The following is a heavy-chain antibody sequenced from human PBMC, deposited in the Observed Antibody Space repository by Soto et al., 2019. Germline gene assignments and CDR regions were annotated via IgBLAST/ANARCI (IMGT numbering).Heavy chain of an antibody. D-gene: IGHD6-13*01. J-gene: IGHJ4*02. CDR3: AKVATRSAAGSLYYFDY. CDR2: ISGSGGST. Sequence: GGSLRLSCAASGFTFSSYAMSWVRQAPGKGLEWVSAISGSGGSTYYADSVKGRFTISRDNSKNTLYLQMNSLRAEDTAVYYCAKVATRSAAGSLYYFDYWGQGTLVTVSS. CDR1: GFTFSSYA. V-gene: IGHV3-23*01.